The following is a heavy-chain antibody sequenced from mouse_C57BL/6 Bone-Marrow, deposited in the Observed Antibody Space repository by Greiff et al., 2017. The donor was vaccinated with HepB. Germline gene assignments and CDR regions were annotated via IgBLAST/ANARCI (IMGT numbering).Heavy chain of an antibody. V-gene: IGHV1-36*01. CDR2: VYPYTGGT. J-gene: IGHJ1*03. CDR3: ARNRVYYYGSSPWYCDV. D-gene: IGHD1-1*01. Sequence: EVKLQQSGPVLVKPGPSVKISCKASGFTFTDYYMHWVKQSHGKSLEWIGLVYPYTGGTSYNQKFKGKATLTVDTSSSTAYMELNSLTSEDSAVYYCARNRVYYYGSSPWYCDVWGTGTTVTVAS. CDR1: GFTFTDYY.